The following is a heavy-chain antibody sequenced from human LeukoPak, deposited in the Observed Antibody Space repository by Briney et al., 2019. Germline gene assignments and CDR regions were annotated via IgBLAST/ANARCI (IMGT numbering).Heavy chain of an antibody. CDR1: GFTFDNYG. CDR2: ISWNSGYI. J-gene: IGHJ4*01. Sequence: GRSLRLSCAASGFTFDNYGMHWVRQAPGKGLEWLSIISWNSGYIGYADSVKGRFTISRDNAKKSLDLQMNSLRAEDTAFYYCAKVRGPYSSCYFFDYWGHRIPVTFSS. CDR3: AKVRGPYSSCYFFDY. D-gene: IGHD6-6*01. V-gene: IGHV3-9*01.